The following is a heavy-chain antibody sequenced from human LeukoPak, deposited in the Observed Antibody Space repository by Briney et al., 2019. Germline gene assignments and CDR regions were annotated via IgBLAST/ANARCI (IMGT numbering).Heavy chain of an antibody. CDR3: ARAVFRYCSGGSCYFRDAFDI. J-gene: IGHJ3*02. Sequence: PSETLSLTCTVSGGSISGSSYYWGWIRQPPGKGLEWIGSIYYSGSTYYNPSLKSRVTISVDTSKNQFSLKLSSVTAADTAVYYCARAVFRYCSGGSCYFRDAFDIWGQGTMVTVSS. V-gene: IGHV4-39*01. D-gene: IGHD2-15*01. CDR2: IYYSGST. CDR1: GGSISGSSYY.